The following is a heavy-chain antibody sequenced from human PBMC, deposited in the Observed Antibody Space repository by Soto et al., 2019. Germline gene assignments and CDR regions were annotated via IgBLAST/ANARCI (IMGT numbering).Heavy chain of an antibody. D-gene: IGHD4-17*01. V-gene: IGHV5-51*01. J-gene: IGHJ4*02. CDR1: GYTFTIYW. Sequence: PGEALKISCQVSGYTFTIYWIGCVRQIPGKGLEWMGIIYPSASDTRYSQSFQGQVTIPADQSINTAYLQWDSLKASDTAIYYCARPANTVADHFDLWGQGTPVTVSS. CDR2: IYPSASDT. CDR3: ARPANTVADHFDL.